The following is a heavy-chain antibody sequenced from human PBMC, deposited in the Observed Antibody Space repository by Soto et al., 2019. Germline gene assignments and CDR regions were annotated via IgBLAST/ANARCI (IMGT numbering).Heavy chain of an antibody. CDR1: GGSISSGDYY. D-gene: IGHD6-6*01. CDR3: ARERPDGARLDP. CDR2: IYHSGST. J-gene: IGHJ5*02. V-gene: IGHV4-30-4*01. Sequence: QVQLQESGPGLVKPSQTLSLTCTVSGGSISSGDYYWSWIRQPPGKGLEWIGYIYHSGSTYYNPSLKSRVTLSLDTSKTQFSLTLSSVTAADTAVYYWARERPDGARLDPWGQGTLVTVSS.